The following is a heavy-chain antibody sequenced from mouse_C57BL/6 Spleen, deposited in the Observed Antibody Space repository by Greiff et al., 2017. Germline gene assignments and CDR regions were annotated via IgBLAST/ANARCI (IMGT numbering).Heavy chain of an antibody. CDR1: GYTFTSYW. Sequence: QVQLQQPGAELVKPGASVKLSCKASGYTFTSYWMHWVKQRPGQGLEWIGMIHPNSGSTNYNEKFKSKATLTVDKSSSTAYMQLSSLTAEDSAVYYCAPYEYAPFDYWGQGTTLTVSS. CDR3: APYEYAPFDY. CDR2: IHPNSGST. J-gene: IGHJ2*01. D-gene: IGHD2-4*01. V-gene: IGHV1-64*01.